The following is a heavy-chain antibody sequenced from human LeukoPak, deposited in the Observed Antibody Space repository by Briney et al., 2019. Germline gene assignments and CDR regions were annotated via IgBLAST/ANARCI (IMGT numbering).Heavy chain of an antibody. CDR2: ISGSGGST. CDR1: GFTFSSYA. CDR3: AREGITVSHDLDY. V-gene: IGHV3-23*01. Sequence: GGSLRLSCAASGFTFSSYAMSWVRQAPGKGLEWVSAISGSGGSTYYADSVKGRFTISRDNAKNSLYLQMNSLRAVDTAVYYCAREGITVSHDLDYWGQGTLVTVSS. D-gene: IGHD3-16*01. J-gene: IGHJ4*02.